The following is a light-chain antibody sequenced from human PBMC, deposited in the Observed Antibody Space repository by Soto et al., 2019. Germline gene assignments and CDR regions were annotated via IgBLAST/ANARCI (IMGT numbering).Light chain of an antibody. CDR1: QSVGSS. J-gene: IGKJ5*01. CDR3: QQRSNWPLT. Sequence: SGWIKTTDNLSLSPGERGTLSCRASQSVGSSLAWYQQRPGQAPRLLIYDAFIRATGIPARFSGSESGTDFTLTISSLEPEDFAVYYCQQRSNWPLTFGQGTRLEIK. CDR2: DAF. V-gene: IGKV3-11*01.